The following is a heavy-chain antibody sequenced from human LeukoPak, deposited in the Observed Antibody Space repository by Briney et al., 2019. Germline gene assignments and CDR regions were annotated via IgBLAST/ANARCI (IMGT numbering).Heavy chain of an antibody. CDR2: ISSNHGNT. Sequence: ASVKVSCKASGYXFTTFSISWVRQAPGQGLECMGWISSNHGNTNYAQKLQGRVTMTTDTSTTTAYMELRSLRSDDTAVYYCARENYRLGVFDIWGQGTMVTVSS. CDR1: GYXFTTFS. J-gene: IGHJ3*02. CDR3: ARENYRLGVFDI. D-gene: IGHD3-10*01. V-gene: IGHV1-18*04.